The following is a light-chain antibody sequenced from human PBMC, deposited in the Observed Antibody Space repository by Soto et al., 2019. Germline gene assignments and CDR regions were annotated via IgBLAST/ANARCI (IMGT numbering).Light chain of an antibody. CDR2: DNN. V-gene: IGLV1-51*01. CDR3: GTWDSSLSAYYV. J-gene: IGLJ1*01. Sequence: QSVLTQPPSVSAAPGQKVTISCSGSSSNIGNNYVSWYQQLPGTAPKLLIYDNNKRPSGIPDRFSGSKSGTSATLGITGLQTGDEADYYCGTWDSSLSAYYVFGNGTKVTVL. CDR1: SSNIGNNY.